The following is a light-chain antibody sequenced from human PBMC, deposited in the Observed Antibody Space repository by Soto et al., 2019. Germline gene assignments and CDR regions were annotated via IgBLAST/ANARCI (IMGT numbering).Light chain of an antibody. J-gene: IGKJ1*01. CDR2: EAS. V-gene: IGKV1-5*03. CDR3: QQYSGPWT. Sequence: DIQMTQSPSTLSASVGDTVTINCRASQSINNWLAWYQQKPGKAPKLLIYEASNLEGGVSRRFSGSGSGTEFTLTISSLQPDDFASYFCQQYSGPWTFGQGTKVQIK. CDR1: QSINNW.